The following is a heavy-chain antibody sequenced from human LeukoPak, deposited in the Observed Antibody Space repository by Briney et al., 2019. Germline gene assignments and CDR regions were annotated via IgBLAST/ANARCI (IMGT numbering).Heavy chain of an antibody. CDR3: AGLDY. CDR2: ISSSGTTI. V-gene: IGHV3-48*03. Sequence: PGGSMRLSCAASGFTYSSYEMNWVRQDPGKGLEWVSYISSSGTTIYYADSVKGRFTVSRDNAKNSLYLQMNSLGAEDTAVYYCAGLDYWGQGTLVTVSS. J-gene: IGHJ4*02. CDR1: GFTYSSYE.